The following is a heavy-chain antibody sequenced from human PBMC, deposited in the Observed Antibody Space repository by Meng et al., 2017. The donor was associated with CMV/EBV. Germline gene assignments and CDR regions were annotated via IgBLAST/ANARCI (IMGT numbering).Heavy chain of an antibody. CDR3: AKDVGYCTNGVCYTDYFDY. D-gene: IGHD2-8*01. CDR2: ISWDGGST. Sequence: GGSLRLSCAASGFTVDDYTMHWVRQAPGKGLEWVSLISWDGGSTYYADSVKGRFTISRDNSKNSLYLQMNSLRTEDTALYYCAKDVGYCTNGVCYTDYFDYWGQGTLVTVSS. CDR1: GFTVDDYT. J-gene: IGHJ4*02. V-gene: IGHV3-43*01.